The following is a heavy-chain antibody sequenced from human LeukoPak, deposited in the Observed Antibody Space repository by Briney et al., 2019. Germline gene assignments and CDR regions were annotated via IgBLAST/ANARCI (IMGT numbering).Heavy chain of an antibody. Sequence: GGSLRLSCAASGFTFSNAWMSWVRQAPGKGLEWVGRIKSKTDGRTTDYAAPVEGRFTISRDDSKNTLYLQMNSLKTEDTAVYYCTTSETTANYYYYYMDVWGKGTTVTVSS. V-gene: IGHV3-15*01. D-gene: IGHD4-17*01. CDR1: GFTFSNAW. CDR2: IKSKTDGRTT. J-gene: IGHJ6*03. CDR3: TTSETTANYYYYYMDV.